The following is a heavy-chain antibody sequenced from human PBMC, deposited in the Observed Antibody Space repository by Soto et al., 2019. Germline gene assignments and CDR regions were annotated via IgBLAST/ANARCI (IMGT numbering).Heavy chain of an antibody. CDR1: GFTFSSYG. V-gene: IGHV3-33*01. J-gene: IGHJ6*02. Sequence: QVQLVESGGGVVQPGRSLRLSCAASGFTFSSYGMHWVRQAPGKGLEWVAVIWYDGSNKYYADSVKGRFTISRDNTKNTLYLQMNSLRAEDTAVYYCARQGPGQQHPDRYYYYGMDVWGQGTTVTVSS. CDR3: ARQGPGQQHPDRYYYYGMDV. CDR2: IWYDGSNK. D-gene: IGHD6-13*01.